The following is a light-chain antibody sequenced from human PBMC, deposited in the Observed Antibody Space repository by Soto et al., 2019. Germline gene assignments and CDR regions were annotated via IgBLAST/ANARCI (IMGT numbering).Light chain of an antibody. CDR2: EDS. CDR1: RNDVGNYNL. CDR3: CSYTGATTAYV. V-gene: IGLV2-23*01. J-gene: IGLJ1*01. Sequence: QSVLTQPDSVSGSPGQAITVSCTGSRNDVGNYNLVSWYQQSPGKAPKLLIYEDSKRPSGVSNRFSGSKSGDTASLTISGLQTEDEADYYCCSYTGATTAYVFGTGTKVTVL.